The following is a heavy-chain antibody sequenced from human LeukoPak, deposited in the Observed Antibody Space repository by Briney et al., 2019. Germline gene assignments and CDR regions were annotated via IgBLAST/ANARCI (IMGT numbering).Heavy chain of an antibody. D-gene: IGHD5/OR15-5a*01. V-gene: IGHV3-7*01. CDR2: MNQDGSAK. CDR3: ARESTRERPGC. J-gene: IGHJ4*02. Sequence: GGSLRLSCAASGFTFSTYNMNWVRQAPGKGLEWVANMNQDGSAKNYVDSVEGRLTISRDNAKNLLYLQMNSLRAEDTAVYYCARESTRERPGCWGQGTLVTVSS. CDR1: GFTFSTYN.